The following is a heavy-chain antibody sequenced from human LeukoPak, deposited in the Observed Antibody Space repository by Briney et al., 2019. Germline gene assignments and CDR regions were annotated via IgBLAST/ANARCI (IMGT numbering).Heavy chain of an antibody. J-gene: IGHJ4*02. CDR2: ISYDGSNK. V-gene: IGHV3-30-3*01. CDR3: ARGHGSVFDY. CDR1: GFTFSSYA. Sequence: GGSLRLSCAASGFTFSSYAMHWVRQAPGKGLEWVAVISYDGSNKYYADSVKGRFTISRDNSKNTLYLQMNSLRAEDTAVYYCARGHGSVFDYWGQGTLVTVSS. D-gene: IGHD3-10*01.